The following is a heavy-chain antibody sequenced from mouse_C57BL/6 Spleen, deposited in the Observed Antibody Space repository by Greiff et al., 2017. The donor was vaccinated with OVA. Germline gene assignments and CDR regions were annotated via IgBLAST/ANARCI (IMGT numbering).Heavy chain of an antibody. V-gene: IGHV1-55*01. CDR2: IYPGSGST. CDR1: GYTFTSYW. J-gene: IGHJ2*01. D-gene: IGHD2-1*01. Sequence: QVQLQQPGAELVKPGASVKMSCKASGYTFTSYWITWVKQRPGQGLEWIGDIYPGSGSTNYNEKFKSKATLTVDTSPSTAYMQLSSLTSEDSAVYYCARYYGNYGYFDYWGQGTTLTVSS. CDR3: ARYYGNYGYFDY.